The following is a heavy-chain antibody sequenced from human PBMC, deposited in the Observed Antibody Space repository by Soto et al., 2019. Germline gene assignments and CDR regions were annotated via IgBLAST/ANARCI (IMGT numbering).Heavy chain of an antibody. CDR3: ATDCKFRMWFVPLSLSVLDY. J-gene: IGHJ4*02. V-gene: IGHV1-18*01. D-gene: IGHD3-10*01. CDR2: ISAYNGNT. CDR1: GYTFTSYG. Sequence: ASVKVSCKASGYTFTSYGISWVRQAPGQGLEWMGWISAYNGNTNYAQKLQGRVTMTTDTSTSTAYMELRSLRSDDTAVYYCATDCKFRMWFVPLSLSVLDYWGQGHLVPVS.